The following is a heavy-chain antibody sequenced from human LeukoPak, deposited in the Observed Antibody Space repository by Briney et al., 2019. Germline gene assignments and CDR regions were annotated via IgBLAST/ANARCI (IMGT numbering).Heavy chain of an antibody. CDR3: ARGGHRDLDY. D-gene: IGHD5-24*01. CDR2: IKDGGSEK. Sequence: GGSLRLSCAASGFTFSDYSMTWVRQAPGKGLEWVATIKDGGSEKYYVDSVKGRFTISRDNAGNSVHLQMNSLRAEDTAVYYCARGGHRDLDYWGQGALVTVSS. V-gene: IGHV3-7*05. CDR1: GFTFSDYS. J-gene: IGHJ4*02.